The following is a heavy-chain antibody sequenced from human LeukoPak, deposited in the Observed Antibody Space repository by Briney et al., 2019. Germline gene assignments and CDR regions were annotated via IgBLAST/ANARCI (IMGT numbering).Heavy chain of an antibody. V-gene: IGHV1-69*13. CDR1: GGTFSSYA. J-gene: IGHJ3*02. Sequence: SVKVSCKASGGTFSSYAISWVRQAPGQGLEWMGGIIPIFGTANYAQKFQGRVTITADESTSTAYMELSSLRSEDTAVYYCARENTYYYDSSGYPLGAFDIWGQGTMVTVSS. CDR3: ARENTYYYDSSGYPLGAFDI. D-gene: IGHD3-22*01. CDR2: IIPIFGTA.